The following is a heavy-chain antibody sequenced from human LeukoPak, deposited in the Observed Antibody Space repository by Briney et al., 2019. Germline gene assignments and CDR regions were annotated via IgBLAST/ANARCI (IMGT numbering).Heavy chain of an antibody. D-gene: IGHD5-24*01. CDR3: ARLTPVLEVDY. Sequence: SETLSLTCTVSGGSTSSSSHYWGWIRQPPGKGLEWIGNIYYSGSTYYNSSLKSRLTISVDTSKNQFSLTLSSVTAADTAVYYCARLTPVLEVDYWGQGTLVTVSS. CDR2: IYYSGST. CDR1: GGSTSSSSHY. V-gene: IGHV4-39*01. J-gene: IGHJ4*02.